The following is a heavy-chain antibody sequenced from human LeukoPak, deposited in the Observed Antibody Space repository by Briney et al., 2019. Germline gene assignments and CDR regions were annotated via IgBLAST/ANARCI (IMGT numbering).Heavy chain of an antibody. Sequence: SETLSLTCTVSSGSISTSNYYWGWVRQPPGKALEWIGRISTSGSTNYNPSLKSRVTISLDTSKNQFSLKLTSVTAADTAVYYCARRSSGWYRYDYWGQGTLVTVSS. CDR2: ISTSGST. J-gene: IGHJ4*02. D-gene: IGHD6-19*01. V-gene: IGHV4-39*07. CDR3: ARRSSGWYRYDY. CDR1: SGSISTSNYY.